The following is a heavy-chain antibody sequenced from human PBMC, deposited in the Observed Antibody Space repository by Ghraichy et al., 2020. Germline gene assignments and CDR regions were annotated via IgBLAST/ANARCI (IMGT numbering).Heavy chain of an antibody. CDR1: GFTFSRYA. Sequence: GESLNISCAASGFTFSRYAMTWVRQAPGKGLEWVSTISDSAGSTQYADSVKGRFTISRDSSRDTLYLQMNSLRVEDTAVYYCARASGYVDYWGQGTLVTVSS. D-gene: IGHD6-13*01. CDR3: ARASGYVDY. V-gene: IGHV3-23*01. J-gene: IGHJ4*02. CDR2: ISDSAGST.